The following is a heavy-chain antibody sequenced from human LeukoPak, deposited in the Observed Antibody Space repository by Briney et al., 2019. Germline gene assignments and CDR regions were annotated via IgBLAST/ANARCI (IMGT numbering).Heavy chain of an antibody. CDR2: IYSGGST. D-gene: IGHD5-18*01. CDR1: GFTVSSNY. J-gene: IGHJ4*02. V-gene: IGHV3-53*01. CDR3: ARGGLDTAIATYLDY. Sequence: GGSLRLSCAASGFTVSSNYMSWVRQAPGKGLEWVSVIYSGGSTYYADSVKGRFTISRDNSKNTLYLQMNSLRAEDTAVYYCARGGLDTAIATYLDYWGQGTLVTVSS.